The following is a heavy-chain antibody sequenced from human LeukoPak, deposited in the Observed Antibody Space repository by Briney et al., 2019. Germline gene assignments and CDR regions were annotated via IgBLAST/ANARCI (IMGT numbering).Heavy chain of an antibody. CDR3: AKGLGGYDYIWGSYRTFDY. Sequence: GGSLRLSCAASGFTFSSHAMSWVRQAPGKGLEWVSAISGSGGSTYYADSVKGRFTISRDNSKNTLYLQMNSLRAEDTAVYYCAKGLGGYDYIWGSYRTFDYWGQGTLVTVSS. CDR2: ISGSGGST. V-gene: IGHV3-23*01. CDR1: GFTFSSHA. J-gene: IGHJ4*02. D-gene: IGHD3-16*02.